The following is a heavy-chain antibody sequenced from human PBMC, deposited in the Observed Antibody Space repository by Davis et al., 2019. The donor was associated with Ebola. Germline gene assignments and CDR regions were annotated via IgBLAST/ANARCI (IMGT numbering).Heavy chain of an antibody. V-gene: IGHV1-46*01. Sequence: ASVKVSCKASGYTFPGYYMHWVRQAPGQGLEWMGIINPSGGSTSYAQKFQGRVTMTRDTSTSTVYMELSSLRSEDTAVYYCAREHGYSSGWPPTNYYYYYYMDVWGKGTTVTVSS. CDR2: INPSGGST. D-gene: IGHD6-19*01. J-gene: IGHJ6*03. CDR3: AREHGYSSGWPPTNYYYYYYMDV. CDR1: GYTFPGYY.